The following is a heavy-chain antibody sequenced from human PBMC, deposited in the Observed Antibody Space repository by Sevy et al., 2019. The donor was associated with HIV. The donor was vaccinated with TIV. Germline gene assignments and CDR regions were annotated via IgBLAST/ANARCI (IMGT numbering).Heavy chain of an antibody. CDR3: ARDLYCSGGSCYSENNY. CDR1: GFTFSSYS. V-gene: IGHV3-21*01. J-gene: IGHJ4*02. D-gene: IGHD2-15*01. CDR2: ISSSSSYI. Sequence: WGSLRLSCAASGFTFSSYSMNWVRQAPGKGLEWVSSISSSSSYIYYADSVKGRFTISRDNAKNSLYLQMNSLRAEDTAVYYCARDLYCSGGSCYSENNYWGQGTLVTVSS.